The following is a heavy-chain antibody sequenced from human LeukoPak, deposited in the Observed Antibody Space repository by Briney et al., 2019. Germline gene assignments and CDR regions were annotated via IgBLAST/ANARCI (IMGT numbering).Heavy chain of an antibody. V-gene: IGHV1-18*01. Sequence: GASVKVSCKASGYTFTSYGISWVRPAPGQGLEWMGWISAYNGNTNYAQKLQGRVTMTTDTSTSTAYMELRSLRSDDTAVYYCARDLHESVVAATPGAFDIWGQGTMVTVSS. J-gene: IGHJ3*02. CDR1: GYTFTSYG. D-gene: IGHD2-15*01. CDR2: ISAYNGNT. CDR3: ARDLHESVVAATPGAFDI.